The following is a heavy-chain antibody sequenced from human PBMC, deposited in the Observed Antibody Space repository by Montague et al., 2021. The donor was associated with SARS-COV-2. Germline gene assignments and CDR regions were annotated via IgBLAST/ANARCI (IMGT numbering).Heavy chain of an antibody. CDR2: IYYSGST. CDR1: GGSISSSSYY. D-gene: IGHD3-9*01. J-gene: IGHJ5*02. CDR3: ARRSYDILTGYSIPNWFDP. Sequence: SETLSLTCTVSGGSISSSSYYWGWIRQPPGKGLEWIGSIYYSGSTYYNPSFKSRVTISVDTSKNQFSLKLSSVTAADTAVYYCARRSYDILTGYSIPNWFDPWGQGTLVTVSS. V-gene: IGHV4-39*01.